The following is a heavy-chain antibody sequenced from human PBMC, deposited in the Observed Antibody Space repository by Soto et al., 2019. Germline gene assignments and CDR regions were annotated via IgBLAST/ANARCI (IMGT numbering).Heavy chain of an antibody. Sequence: SETLSLTCTVSGGSITNDDYYWSWIRQPPGKGLEWIGYIYYSGSTYYNPSLKSRVTISVDTSKNQSSLKLNSVTAADTAVYYCARVRPWLQSHYYGMDVWGQGTTVTVSS. CDR1: GGSITNDDYY. CDR2: IYYSGST. D-gene: IGHD5-12*01. J-gene: IGHJ6*02. CDR3: ARVRPWLQSHYYGMDV. V-gene: IGHV4-30-4*01.